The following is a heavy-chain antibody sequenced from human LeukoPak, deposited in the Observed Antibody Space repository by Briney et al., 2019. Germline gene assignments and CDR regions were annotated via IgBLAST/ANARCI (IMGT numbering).Heavy chain of an antibody. Sequence: GESLRISCKGSGYSFTTYWISWVRQMPGKGLEWMGRIDPSDSYATYGPSFQGHVTISVAKSISTAYLQWSSLKASDTAMYYCARNGERTTMVQPDDYWGQGTLVSLCS. CDR3: ARNGERTTMVQPDDY. CDR2: IDPSDSYA. V-gene: IGHV5-10-1*01. D-gene: IGHD4-23*01. CDR1: GYSFTTYW. J-gene: IGHJ4*02.